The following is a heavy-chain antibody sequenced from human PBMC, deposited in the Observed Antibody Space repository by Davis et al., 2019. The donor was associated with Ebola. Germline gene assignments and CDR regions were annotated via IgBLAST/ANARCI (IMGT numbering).Heavy chain of an antibody. CDR3: ARGGTVTTLYGMDV. CDR2: IWYDGSNK. D-gene: IGHD4-11*01. CDR1: GFTFSSYG. J-gene: IGHJ6*02. Sequence: RGSLRLSCAASGFTFSSYGMHWVRQAPGKGLEWVAVIWYDGSNKYYADSVKGRFTISRDNSKNTLYLQMNSLRAEDTAVYYCARGGTVTTLYGMDVWGQGTTVTVSS. V-gene: IGHV3-33*01.